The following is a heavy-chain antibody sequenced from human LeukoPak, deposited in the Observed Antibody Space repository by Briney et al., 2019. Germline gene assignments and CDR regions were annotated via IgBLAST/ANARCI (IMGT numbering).Heavy chain of an antibody. V-gene: IGHV1-8*03. CDR3: ARTTSLTASGYDY. J-gene: IGHJ4*02. CDR1: GYTFTSYH. Sequence: ASVKVSCKTSGYTFTSYHINWVRQATEQGLEWMGWMNPYIGDRGYAQNFQGRVSITSDASIGTAYMELSSLRSDDTAVYFCARTTSLTASGYDYWGQGTLVTVSS. D-gene: IGHD4-17*01. CDR2: MNPYIGDR.